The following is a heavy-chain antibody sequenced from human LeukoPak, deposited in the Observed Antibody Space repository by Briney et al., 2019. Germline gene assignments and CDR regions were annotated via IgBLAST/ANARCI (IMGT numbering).Heavy chain of an antibody. CDR3: ARVTVTTFSPTDYMDV. D-gene: IGHD4-17*01. CDR2: ISRSEGST. CDR1: GFSFSSYG. J-gene: IGHJ6*03. Sequence: GGTLRLSCAASGFSFSSYGMSWVRQAPGKGLEWVSGISRSEGSTYYADSVKGRFTISRDNAKNSLYLQMNSLRAEDTAVYYCARVTVTTFSPTDYMDVWGKGTTVTISS. V-gene: IGHV3-23*01.